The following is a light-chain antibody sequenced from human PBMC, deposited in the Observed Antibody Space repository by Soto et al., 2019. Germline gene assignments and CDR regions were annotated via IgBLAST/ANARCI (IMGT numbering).Light chain of an antibody. CDR1: SSDVGGYNY. CDR3: TSYTSSSTLFV. J-gene: IGLJ1*01. V-gene: IGLV2-14*01. CDR2: DVT. Sequence: QSALTQPASVSGSPGQSITISCTGTSSDVGGYNYVSWYQQHPGTAPKLMIYDVTNRPSGVSNRFSGSKSGNTASLTISGLQAEDEADYYCTSYTSSSTLFVFGPGTKLTVL.